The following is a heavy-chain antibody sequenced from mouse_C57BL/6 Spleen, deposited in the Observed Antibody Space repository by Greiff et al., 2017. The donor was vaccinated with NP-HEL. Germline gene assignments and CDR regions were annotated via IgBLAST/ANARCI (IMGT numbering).Heavy chain of an antibody. V-gene: IGHV1-55*01. CDR2: IYPGSGST. Sequence: QVQLQQPGAELVKPGASVKMSCKASGYTFTSYWITWVKQRPGQGLEWIGDIYPGSGSTNYNEKFKSKATLTVDTSSSTAYMQRGSLTSEDAAVYYCARRFAYWGQGTLVTVSA. CDR3: ARRFAY. J-gene: IGHJ3*01. CDR1: GYTFTSYW.